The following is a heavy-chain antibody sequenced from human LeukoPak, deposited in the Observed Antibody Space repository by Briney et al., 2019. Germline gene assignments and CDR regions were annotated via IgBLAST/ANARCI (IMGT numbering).Heavy chain of an antibody. D-gene: IGHD2-2*02. CDR3: AHSQYHAIYVPATAIPGDGDAFDI. CDR1: GFSLSTSGVG. J-gene: IGHJ3*02. V-gene: IGHV2-5*01. CDR2: IYWNDDK. Sequence: SDPTLVKPTQTLTLTCTFSGFSLSTSGVGVGWIRQPPGKALEWLALIYWNDDKRYSPSLKSRLTITKDTSKNQVVLTMTNMDPVDTATYYCAHSQYHAIYVPATAIPGDGDAFDIWGQGTMVTVSS.